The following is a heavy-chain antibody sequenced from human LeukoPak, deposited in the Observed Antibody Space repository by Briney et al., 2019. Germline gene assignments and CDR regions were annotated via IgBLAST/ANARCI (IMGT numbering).Heavy chain of an antibody. Sequence: ASVKVSCKASGYTFTSYGISWVRQAPGQGLEWMGWISAYNGNTNYAQKLQGRVTMTTDTSTSTAYMELRSLRSEDTAVYYCASSNYGNYYYYYMDVWGKGTTVTVSS. V-gene: IGHV1-18*01. CDR2: ISAYNGNT. D-gene: IGHD4-17*01. CDR1: GYTFTSYG. J-gene: IGHJ6*03. CDR3: ASSNYGNYYYYYMDV.